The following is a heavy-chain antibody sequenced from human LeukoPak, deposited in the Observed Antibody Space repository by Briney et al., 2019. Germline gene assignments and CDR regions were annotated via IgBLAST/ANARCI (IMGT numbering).Heavy chain of an antibody. CDR2: IIPILGIA. V-gene: IGHV1-69*04. CDR1: GGTFSSYA. Sequence: SVKVSCKASGGTFSSYAISWVRQAPGQGLEWMGRIIPILGIANYAQKFQGRVTITADKSTSTAYMELSSLRSEDTAVYYCARELWFGGAEGYYFDYWGQGTLVTVSS. D-gene: IGHD3-10*01. CDR3: ARELWFGGAEGYYFDY. J-gene: IGHJ4*02.